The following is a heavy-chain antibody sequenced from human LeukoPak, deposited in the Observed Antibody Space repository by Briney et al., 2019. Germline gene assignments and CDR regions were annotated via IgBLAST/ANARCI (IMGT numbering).Heavy chain of an antibody. Sequence: SETLSLTCTVSGGSIGSYYWSWIRQPPGKGLEWIGYIYYSGSTNYNPSLKSRVTISVDTSKNQFSLKLSSVTAADTAVYYCARVSTTVTRAEYFQHWGQGTLVTVSS. CDR1: GGSIGSYY. CDR3: ARVSTTVTRAEYFQH. D-gene: IGHD4-17*01. V-gene: IGHV4-59*01. CDR2: IYYSGST. J-gene: IGHJ1*01.